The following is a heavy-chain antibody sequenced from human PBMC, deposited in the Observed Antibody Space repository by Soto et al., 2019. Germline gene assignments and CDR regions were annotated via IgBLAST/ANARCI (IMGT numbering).Heavy chain of an antibody. V-gene: IGHV1-2*02. J-gene: IGHJ6*02. CDR3: ARGPRYGMDV. CDR1: GYTFIGFY. Sequence: QVQLVQSGAEVKKPGASVKVSCKASGYTFIGFYMHWVRQAPGQGLEWMAFINPNTGVTNYGQKFQGRVTMTRDTSISTAYMEVSRLRSDDTAVYYCARGPRYGMDVWGQGTTVIVS. CDR2: INPNTGVT.